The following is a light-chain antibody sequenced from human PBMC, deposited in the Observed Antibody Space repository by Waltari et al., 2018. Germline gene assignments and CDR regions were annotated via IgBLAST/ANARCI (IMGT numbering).Light chain of an antibody. CDR2: RNN. CDR1: DSNIERNS. J-gene: IGLJ3*02. Sequence: QSVLTQPPSASGTPGQTVPISCSGGDSNIERNSVNWYQKFPGAAPKLLIFRNNQRPSVVPDRFSGSKSGTSASLAISGLQSEDESDYFCAAWDDSRNGWVFGEGTKVAVL. V-gene: IGLV1-44*01. CDR3: AAWDDSRNGWV.